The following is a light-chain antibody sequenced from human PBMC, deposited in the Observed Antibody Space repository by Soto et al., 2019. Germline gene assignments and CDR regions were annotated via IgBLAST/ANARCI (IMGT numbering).Light chain of an antibody. CDR2: DAS. CDR3: LQHNSCPPT. J-gene: IGKJ1*01. Sequence: DIQMTQSPSSLSASVGDRVTITCRASQGIGSDLGWFQQKPGKAPKRLIFDASHLQSGVPSRFSGSGSGTEFTLTITSLQPDDCATYYCLQHNSCPPTFGQGTKVEMK. CDR1: QGIGSD. V-gene: IGKV1-17*01.